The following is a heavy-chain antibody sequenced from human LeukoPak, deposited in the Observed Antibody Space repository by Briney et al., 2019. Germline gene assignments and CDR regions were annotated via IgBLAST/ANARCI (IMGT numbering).Heavy chain of an antibody. CDR3: ARIYNDTSGNHNQAFDM. CDR2: IYYSGST. Sequence: PSETLSLTCTVSGGSVSSYYWSWIRQPPGKGLEWIGYIYYSGSTNYNPSLKSRVTISVDAAKSQVSLKLSSVTPADTAVYYCARIYNDTSGNHNQAFDMWGQGTMVTVSS. D-gene: IGHD3-22*01. CDR1: GGSVSSYY. J-gene: IGHJ3*02. V-gene: IGHV4-59*02.